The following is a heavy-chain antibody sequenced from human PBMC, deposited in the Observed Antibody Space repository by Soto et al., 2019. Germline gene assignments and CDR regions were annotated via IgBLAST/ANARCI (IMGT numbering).Heavy chain of an antibody. D-gene: IGHD6-19*01. CDR1: EGTFRSYG. CDR2: ISYDGSNK. V-gene: IGHV3-30*18. CDR3: AKDPVAGRSYYYYYMAV. J-gene: IGHJ6*03. Sequence: GGSLRLPWAAAEGTFRSYGMHWVRQAPGKGLEWVAVISYDGSNKYYADSVKGRFTISRDNSKNTLYLQMNSLRAEDTAVYYCAKDPVAGRSYYYYYMAVWGNGTTVPVS.